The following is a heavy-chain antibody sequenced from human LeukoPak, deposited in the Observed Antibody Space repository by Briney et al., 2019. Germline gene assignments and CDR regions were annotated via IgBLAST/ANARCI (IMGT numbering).Heavy chain of an antibody. CDR1: GFAFSRYA. J-gene: IGHJ3*02. Sequence: GSLRLSCAACGFAFSRYAMYWVRHPTEKGLQWVSPFGSASDTYYPGSVKGQFTISRENAKNSFLQMNSLRAGDTAVYYCARVCTMILVFPPGIDAFDIWGQGTMVTVSS. CDR3: ARVCTMILVFPPGIDAFDI. V-gene: IGHV3-13*03. CDR2: FGSASDT. D-gene: IGHD3-22*01.